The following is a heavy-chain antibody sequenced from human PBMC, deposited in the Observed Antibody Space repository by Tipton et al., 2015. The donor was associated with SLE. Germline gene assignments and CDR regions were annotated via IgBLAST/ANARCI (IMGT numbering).Heavy chain of an antibody. CDR3: ARRGGKGNAFDI. J-gene: IGHJ3*02. CDR1: GGSISSSSYY. Sequence: TLSLTCTVSGGSISSSSYYWGWIRQPPGKGLEWIGRIYYSGSTYYNPSLKSRVTISVDTSKNQFSLKLSSVTAADTAVYYCARRGGKGNAFDIWGQGTMVTVSS. D-gene: IGHD3-10*01. CDR2: IYYSGST. V-gene: IGHV4-39*01.